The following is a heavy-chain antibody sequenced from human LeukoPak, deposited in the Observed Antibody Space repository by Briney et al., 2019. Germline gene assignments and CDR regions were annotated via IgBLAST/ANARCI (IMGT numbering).Heavy chain of an antibody. CDR2: ISYDGSNK. V-gene: IGHV3-30*04. J-gene: IGHJ4*02. CDR1: GFTFSSYA. D-gene: IGHD5-18*01. Sequence: PGGSLRLSCAASGFTFSSYAMHWVRQAPGKGLEWVAVISYDGSNKYYADSVKGRFTISRDNSKNTLYLQMNSLRAEDTAVYYCAEDEPAMVTGFDYWGQGTLVTVSS. CDR3: AEDEPAMVTGFDY.